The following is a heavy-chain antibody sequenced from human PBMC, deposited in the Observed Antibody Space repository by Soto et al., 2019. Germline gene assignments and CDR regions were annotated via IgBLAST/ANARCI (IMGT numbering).Heavy chain of an antibody. D-gene: IGHD6-19*01. CDR1: GGSITRNNHY. CDR3: ARLGSSGWYHGSYFDY. J-gene: IGHJ4*02. CDR2: ILYSGST. V-gene: IGHV4-39*01. Sequence: QLQLQESGPGLVKPSETLSLTCIVSGGSITRNNHYWCWIRQSPGKGLEWIGRILYSGSTNYNPSLNSRVTLSVATSKNQFSLKMSSVTAADTALYYCARLGSSGWYHGSYFDYWGQGTLVTVSS.